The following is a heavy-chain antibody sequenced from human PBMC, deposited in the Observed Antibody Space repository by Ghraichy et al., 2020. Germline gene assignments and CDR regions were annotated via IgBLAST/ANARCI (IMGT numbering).Heavy chain of an antibody. CDR2: IRYDGSNK. CDR3: AKEGCSGGSCSQIDY. D-gene: IGHD2-15*01. CDR1: GFTFSSYG. J-gene: IGHJ4*02. Sequence: GESLNISCAASGFTFSSYGMHWVRQAPGKGLEWVAFIRYDGSNKYYADSVKGRFTISRDNSKNTLYLQMNSLRAEDTAVYYCAKEGCSGGSCSQIDYWGQGTLVTVSS. V-gene: IGHV3-30*02.